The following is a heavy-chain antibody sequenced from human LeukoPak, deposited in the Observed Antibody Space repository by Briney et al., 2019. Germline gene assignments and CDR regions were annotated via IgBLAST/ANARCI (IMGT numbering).Heavy chain of an antibody. J-gene: IGHJ3*02. CDR3: ASSYSGYDFDAFDI. Sequence: PSETLSLTCAVSGASISRDHWSWIRQPPGKGLEWIAYIFHTGSTNYNPSLKSRITISIDTSKNQFSLKLSSVTAADAAVYYCASSYSGYDFDAFDIWGQGTMVTVSS. D-gene: IGHD5-12*01. V-gene: IGHV4-59*01. CDR1: GASISRDH. CDR2: IFHTGST.